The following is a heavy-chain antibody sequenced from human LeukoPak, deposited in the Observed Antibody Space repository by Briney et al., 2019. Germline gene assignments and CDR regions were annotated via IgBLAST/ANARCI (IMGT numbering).Heavy chain of an antibody. V-gene: IGHV3-66*01. D-gene: IGHD6-13*01. Sequence: GGSLRLSCAASGFTVSSNYMSWVRQAPGKGLEGVSVIYSGGSTYYADSVKGRFTISRDNSKNTLYLQMNGLRAEDTAVYYCARGKLAAAGGFDPWGQGTLVTVSS. CDR2: IYSGGST. CDR3: ARGKLAAAGGFDP. J-gene: IGHJ5*02. CDR1: GFTVSSNY.